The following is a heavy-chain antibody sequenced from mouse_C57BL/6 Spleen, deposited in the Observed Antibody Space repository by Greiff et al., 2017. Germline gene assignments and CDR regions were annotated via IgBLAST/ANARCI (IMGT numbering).Heavy chain of an antibody. V-gene: IGHV3-6*01. CDR2: ISYDGSN. CDR3: AREWDSYYFDY. Sequence: ESGPGLVKPSQSLSLTCSVTGYSIPSGYYWNWIRQFPGNKLEWMGYISYDGSNNYNPSLKNRISITRDTSKNQFFLKLNSVTTEDTATYYCAREWDSYYFDYWGQGTTLTVSS. CDR1: GYSIPSGYY. D-gene: IGHD4-1*01. J-gene: IGHJ2*01.